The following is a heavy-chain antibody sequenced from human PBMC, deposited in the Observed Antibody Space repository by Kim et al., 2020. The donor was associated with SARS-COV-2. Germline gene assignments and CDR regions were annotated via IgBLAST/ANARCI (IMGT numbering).Heavy chain of an antibody. Sequence: ASVKVSCKASGYTFTSDYMHWVRQAPGQSLEWMGMINPSNGGTFYAQKFQGRITITMISDTSTNTVSMEMSSLKSEDTAMYYCARDSPLTAVGTAFDYWGQGTLVTVSS. V-gene: IGHV1-46*01. D-gene: IGHD1-1*01. CDR3: ARDSPLTAVGTAFDY. J-gene: IGHJ4*02. CDR2: INPSNGGT. CDR1: GYTFTSDY.